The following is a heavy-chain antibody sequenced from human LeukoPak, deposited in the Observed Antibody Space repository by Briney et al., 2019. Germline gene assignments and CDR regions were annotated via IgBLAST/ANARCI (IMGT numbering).Heavy chain of an antibody. CDR1: GYTFTGYY. CDR3: ARVVYCSSTSCPPPGLQY. V-gene: IGHV1-2*06. Sequence: ASVKVSCKASGYTFTGYYMHWVRQAPGQGLEWMGRINPNSGGTNYAQKFQGRVTMTRDTSISTAYMELSRLRSDDTAVYYCARVVYCSSTSCPPPGLQYWGQGTLVTVSS. D-gene: IGHD2-2*01. J-gene: IGHJ4*02. CDR2: INPNSGGT.